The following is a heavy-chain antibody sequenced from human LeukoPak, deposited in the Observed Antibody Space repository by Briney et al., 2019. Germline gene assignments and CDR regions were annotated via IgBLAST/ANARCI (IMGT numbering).Heavy chain of an antibody. V-gene: IGHV4-34*01. J-gene: IGHJ4*02. CDR1: GGSFSGYY. CDR2: INHSGRT. CDR3: ARGVSIAAAADY. D-gene: IGHD6-13*01. Sequence: SETLSLTCAVYGGSFSGYYWSWIRQPPGKGLEWIGEINHSGRTNYNPSLKSRVTISVDTSKNQFYLKLSSVPAADTAVYYCARGVSIAAAADYWGQGPVVTVSS.